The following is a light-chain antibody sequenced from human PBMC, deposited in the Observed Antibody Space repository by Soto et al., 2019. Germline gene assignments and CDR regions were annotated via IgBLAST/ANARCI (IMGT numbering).Light chain of an antibody. CDR1: SGHSSYA. Sequence: QTVVTQSPSAFASLGASVKLTCTLSSGHSSYAITWHQQQPEKGPRYLMKVNSDGSHTKGDGIPDRFSGSSSGAERYLTISSLQSEDEADYYCQTWGTGIVVFGGGTKLTVL. CDR3: QTWGTGIVV. CDR2: VNSDGSH. V-gene: IGLV4-69*01. J-gene: IGLJ3*02.